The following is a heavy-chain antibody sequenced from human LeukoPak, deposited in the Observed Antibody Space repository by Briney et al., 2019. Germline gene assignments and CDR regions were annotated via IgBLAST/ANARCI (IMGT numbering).Heavy chain of an antibody. J-gene: IGHJ2*01. D-gene: IGHD6-19*01. CDR3: ARGRHSSGWYFSVVDWYFDL. CDR1: GYTFTSYY. Sequence: GASVKVSCKAFGYTFTSYYMHWVRQAPGQGLEWMGIINPSGGSTSYAQKFQGRVTMTRDMSTSTVYMELSSLRSEDTAVYYCARGRHSSGWYFSVVDWYFDLWGRGTLVTVSS. V-gene: IGHV1-46*01. CDR2: INPSGGST.